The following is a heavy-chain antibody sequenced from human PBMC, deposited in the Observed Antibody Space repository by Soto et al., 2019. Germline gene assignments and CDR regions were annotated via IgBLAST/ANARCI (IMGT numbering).Heavy chain of an antibody. Sequence: TSETLSLTCAVSGDSISGGDYYWSWIRQPPGKGLEWIGYISYSGHTSYNPSLKSRVILSVDTSKNQVSLNLASVTAADTAVYYCATQGFGTLHGLVDVWGQGTTVT. D-gene: IGHD1-7*01. J-gene: IGHJ6*02. CDR3: ATQGFGTLHGLVDV. V-gene: IGHV4-30-4*01. CDR2: ISYSGHT. CDR1: GDSISGGDYY.